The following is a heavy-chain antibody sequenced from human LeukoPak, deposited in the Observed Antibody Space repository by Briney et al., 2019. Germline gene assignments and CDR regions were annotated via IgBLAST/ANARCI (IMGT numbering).Heavy chain of an antibody. V-gene: IGHV1-18*01. CDR3: ARAPLIAAASYFDY. Sequence: GASVKVSCKASGYTFTSYGISWVRQAPGQGLEWMGWISAYNGNTNYAQKLQGRVTMTTDTSTSTAYMELRSLRSDDTAVYYCARAPLIAAASYFDYWGQGTLVTVSS. CDR2: ISAYNGNT. D-gene: IGHD6-13*01. CDR1: GYTFTSYG. J-gene: IGHJ4*02.